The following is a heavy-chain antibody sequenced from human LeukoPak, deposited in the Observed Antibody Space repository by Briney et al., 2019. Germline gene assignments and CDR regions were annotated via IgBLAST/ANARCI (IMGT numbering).Heavy chain of an antibody. V-gene: IGHV3-33*06. CDR2: IWYDGSNE. D-gene: IGHD3-16*01. CDR3: AKVDSYDPFEH. Sequence: GGSLRLSCTASGFTFGSYGMHWVRQAPGKGLEWVSVIWYDGSNEEYADSVKGRFTISRDNSGNTVYLQMNSLRAEDTAVYYCAKVDSYDPFEHWGLGTLVTVSS. CDR1: GFTFGSYG. J-gene: IGHJ4*02.